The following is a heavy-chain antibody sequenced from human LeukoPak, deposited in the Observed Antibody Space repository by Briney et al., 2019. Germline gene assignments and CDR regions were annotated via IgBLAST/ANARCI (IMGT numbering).Heavy chain of an antibody. V-gene: IGHV3-23*01. CDR3: AKGPLIVVVVAATD. D-gene: IGHD2-15*01. CDR1: GFTFSSYA. Sequence: GGSLRLSCAASGFTFSSYAMSWVRQAPGKGLEWVPAISGSGGSTYYADSVKGRFTISRDNSKNTLYLQMNSLRAEDTAVYYCAKGPLIVVVVAATDWGQGTLVTVSS. J-gene: IGHJ4*02. CDR2: ISGSGGST.